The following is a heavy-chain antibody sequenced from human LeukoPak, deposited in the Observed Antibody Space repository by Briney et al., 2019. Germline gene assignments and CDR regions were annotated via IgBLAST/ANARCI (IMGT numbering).Heavy chain of an antibody. J-gene: IGHJ4*02. CDR1: GYTFTSYA. Sequence: ASVKVSCKASGYTFTSYAIHWVSQAPGQRLEWMGWISAGNGNTKYSQNFQGRVTFISNTSATTAFMELSSLRSEDAAVYYCARDSGRGNNDYWGQGTLVTVSS. V-gene: IGHV1-3*01. CDR2: ISAGNGNT. CDR3: ARDSGRGNNDY. D-gene: IGHD1/OR15-1a*01.